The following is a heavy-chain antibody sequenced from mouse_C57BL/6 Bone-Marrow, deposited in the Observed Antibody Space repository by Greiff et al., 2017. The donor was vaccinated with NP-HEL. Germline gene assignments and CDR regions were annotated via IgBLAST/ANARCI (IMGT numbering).Heavy chain of an antibody. CDR2: ISYSGST. D-gene: IGHD1-1*01. CDR3: ARAGYYDGFAY. CDR1: GYSITSGYD. V-gene: IGHV3-1*01. Sequence: EVKVEESGPGMVKPSQSLSLTCTVTGYSITSGYDWHWIRHFPGNKLEWMGYISYSGSTNYNPSLKSRISITHDTSKNHFFLKLISVTTEDTATYYCARAGYYDGFAYWGQGTLVTVSA. J-gene: IGHJ3*01.